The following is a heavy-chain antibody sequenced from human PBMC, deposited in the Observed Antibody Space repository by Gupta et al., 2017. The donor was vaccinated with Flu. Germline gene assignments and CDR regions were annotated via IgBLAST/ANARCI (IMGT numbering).Heavy chain of an antibody. Sequence: RLVESGGGLVQPGGSLRLSCVVSGFTFSEHYMDWIRQAPGKGLEWVGRIRNKANSYTTEYAASVEDRFTITRDDSKSSLYLQMNSLKNEDTAVYYCSRGETGPSPPGRNDCWGQGTLVTVSS. J-gene: IGHJ4*02. CDR3: SRGETGPSPPGRNDC. CDR2: IRNKANSYTT. V-gene: IGHV3-72*01. D-gene: IGHD2-8*02. CDR1: GFTFSEHY.